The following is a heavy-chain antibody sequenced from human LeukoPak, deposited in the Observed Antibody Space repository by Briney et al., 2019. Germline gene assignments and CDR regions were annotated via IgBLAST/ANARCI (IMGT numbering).Heavy chain of an antibody. CDR3: ASLSPLDYFDY. D-gene: IGHD2/OR15-2a*01. V-gene: IGHV3-48*01. CDR2: ISSSSSTI. Sequence: GGSLRLSCAASGFTFSSYSMNWVRQAPGKRLEWVSYISSSSSTIYYADSVKGRFTISRDNAKNSLYLQMNSLRAEDTAVYYCASLSPLDYFDYWGQGTLVTVSS. CDR1: GFTFSSYS. J-gene: IGHJ4*02.